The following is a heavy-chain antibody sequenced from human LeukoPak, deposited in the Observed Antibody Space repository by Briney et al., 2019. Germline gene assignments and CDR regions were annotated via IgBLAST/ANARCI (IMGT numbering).Heavy chain of an antibody. J-gene: IGHJ6*02. Sequence: SETLSLTCTVSGGSISNYYWSWIRQPPGKGLEWIGYIYYSGSTNYNPSLKSRVTISVDTSKNQFSLNPSSVIAADTAMYYCARDRSPEGYYDSSHWDYYHGMDVWGQGTTVTVSS. V-gene: IGHV4-59*01. CDR2: IYYSGST. CDR3: ARDRSPEGYYDSSHWDYYHGMDV. CDR1: GGSISNYY. D-gene: IGHD3-22*01.